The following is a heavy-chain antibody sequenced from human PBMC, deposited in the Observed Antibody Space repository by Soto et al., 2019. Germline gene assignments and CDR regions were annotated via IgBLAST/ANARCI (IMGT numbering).Heavy chain of an antibody. D-gene: IGHD2-2*01. CDR2: IFWDDDK. J-gene: IGHJ5*02. CDR3: AHRRDATVRVPAAISAWFDP. V-gene: IGHV2-5*02. Sequence: SGPTLVNPTQTLTLTCTFSGFSLSTSGEGVGWIRQPPVKALEWLALIFWDDDKRYNSSLRSRLTITKATSKNQVVLTLTNMDPVDTATYYCAHRRDATVRVPAAISAWFDPWGQGTQVTVSS. CDR1: GFSLSTSGEG.